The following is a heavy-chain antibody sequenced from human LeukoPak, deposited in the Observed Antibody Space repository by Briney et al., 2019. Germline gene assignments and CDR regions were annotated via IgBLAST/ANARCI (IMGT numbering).Heavy chain of an antibody. CDR3: AIAMTGYYDFWY. Sequence: SETLSLTCAVYGGSFNGYYWSWIRQPPGKGLEWIGEINHSGSTNYNPSLKSRVTISVDTSKNQFSLKLSSVTAADTAVYYCAIAMTGYYDFWYWGQGTLVTVSS. D-gene: IGHD3-3*01. CDR2: INHSGST. V-gene: IGHV4-34*01. CDR1: GGSFNGYY. J-gene: IGHJ4*02.